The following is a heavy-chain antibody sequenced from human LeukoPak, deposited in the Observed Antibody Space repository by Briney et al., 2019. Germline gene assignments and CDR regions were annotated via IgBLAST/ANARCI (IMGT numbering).Heavy chain of an antibody. J-gene: IGHJ4*02. CDR3: ARGGLGYSDY. CDR2: IKQDGSEK. Sequence: GGSLRLSCAASGFTFSNYWMRWVRQTPEKGLEWVANIKQDGSEKYYVDSVKGRFTISRDNAKNSLFLQMNSLRVEDTAVYYCARGGLGYSDYWGQGTLVTVSS. V-gene: IGHV3-7*01. D-gene: IGHD5-12*01. CDR1: GFTFSNYW.